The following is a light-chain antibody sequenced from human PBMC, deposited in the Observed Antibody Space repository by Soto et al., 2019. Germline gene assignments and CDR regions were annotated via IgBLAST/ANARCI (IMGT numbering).Light chain of an antibody. CDR1: TGDVGGYKY. J-gene: IGLJ1*01. CDR3: CSYAGNYIYV. V-gene: IGLV2-11*01. Sequence: QSVLTQPRSVSGSPGQSVTISCTGTTGDVGGYKYVSWYQQHPGRAPKVMIYDVSKRPSGVPDRFSGSKSGNTASLTISGLQTEDEADYYCCSYAGNYIYVFGTGTKLTVL. CDR2: DVS.